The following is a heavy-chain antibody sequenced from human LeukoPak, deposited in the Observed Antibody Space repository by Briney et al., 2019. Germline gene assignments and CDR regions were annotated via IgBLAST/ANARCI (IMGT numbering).Heavy chain of an antibody. Sequence: SETLSLTCTVSGGSISSYYWSWIRQPPGKGLEWIGYIYYSGSTNYNPSLKSRVTISVDTSKNQFSLKLGSVTAADTAVYYCARVKEEDYGDYDWFDPWGQGTLVTVSS. CDR1: GGSISSYY. CDR3: ARVKEEDYGDYDWFDP. CDR2: IYYSGST. J-gene: IGHJ5*02. D-gene: IGHD4-17*01. V-gene: IGHV4-59*01.